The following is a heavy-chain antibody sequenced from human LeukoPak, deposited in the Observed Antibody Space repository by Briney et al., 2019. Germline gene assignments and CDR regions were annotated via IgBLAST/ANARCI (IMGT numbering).Heavy chain of an antibody. D-gene: IGHD5-24*01. V-gene: IGHV3-21*06. CDR3: ARDVSGDGYNKFDY. CDR1: GFAFNKYI. Sequence: GGSLRLSCAASGFAFNKYIMNWVRQAPGRGLELVSSISTGSRHIYYAASVKGRFTISRDDAKNSVYLQMNGLRAEDTAVYYCARDVSGDGYNKFDYWGQGTLVTVSP. CDR2: ISTGSRHI. J-gene: IGHJ4*02.